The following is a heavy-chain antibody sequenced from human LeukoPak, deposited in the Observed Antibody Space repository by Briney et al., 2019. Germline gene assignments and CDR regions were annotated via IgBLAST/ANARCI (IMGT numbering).Heavy chain of an antibody. CDR2: IIPIRGIA. D-gene: IGHD5-12*01. V-gene: IGHV1-69*04. CDR3: AREWLKSLGSLYYYGMDV. J-gene: IGHJ6*02. CDR1: GGTFSSYA. Sequence: SVKVSCKASGGTFSSYAISWVRQAPGQGLEWMGRIIPIRGIANYAQKFQGRVTITADKSTSTAYMELSSLRSEDTAVYYCAREWLKSLGSLYYYGMDVWGQGTTVTVSS.